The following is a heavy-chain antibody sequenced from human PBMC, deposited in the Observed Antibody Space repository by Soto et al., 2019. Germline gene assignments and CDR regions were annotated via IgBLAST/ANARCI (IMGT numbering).Heavy chain of an antibody. J-gene: IGHJ3*02. D-gene: IGHD3-10*01. Sequence: SETLSLTCTVSGGSISSYYWSWIRQPPGKGLEWIGYIYYSGSTNYNPSLKSRVTISVDTSKNQFSLKLSSVTAADTAVYYCARCEIHYYGSGSCGAFDIWGQGTMVTVSS. CDR2: IYYSGST. CDR1: GGSISSYY. V-gene: IGHV4-59*08. CDR3: ARCEIHYYGSGSCGAFDI.